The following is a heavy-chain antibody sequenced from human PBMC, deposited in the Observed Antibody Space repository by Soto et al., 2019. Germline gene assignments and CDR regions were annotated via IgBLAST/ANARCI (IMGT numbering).Heavy chain of an antibody. CDR2: IYYSGST. CDR1: ISGFY. J-gene: IGHJ4*02. V-gene: IGHV4-59*08. CDR3: ARIYCSSIRCSSHFDY. D-gene: IGHD2-2*01. Sequence: ISGFYWSWIRQPPGKGLEWIGSIYYSGSTTYNPSLKSRVTTSVDTSKNQFSLKLTSVTAADTAVYFCARIYCSSIRCSSHFDYWGQGTLVTVSS.